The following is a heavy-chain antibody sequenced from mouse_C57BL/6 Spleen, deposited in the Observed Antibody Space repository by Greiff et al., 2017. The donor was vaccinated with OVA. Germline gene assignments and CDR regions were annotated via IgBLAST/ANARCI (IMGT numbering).Heavy chain of an antibody. V-gene: IGHV1-26*01. J-gene: IGHJ1*03. D-gene: IGHD2-4*01. Sequence: EVQLQQSGPELVKPGASVKISCKASGYTFTDYYMNWVKQSHGKSLEWIGDINPNNGGTSYNQKFKGKATLTVDKSSSTAYMELRSLTSEDSAVYYCARRDDFWYFDVWGTGTTVTVSS. CDR3: ARRDDFWYFDV. CDR2: INPNNGGT. CDR1: GYTFTDYY.